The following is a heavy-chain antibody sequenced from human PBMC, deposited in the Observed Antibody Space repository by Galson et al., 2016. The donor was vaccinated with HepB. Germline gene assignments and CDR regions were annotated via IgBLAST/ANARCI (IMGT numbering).Heavy chain of an antibody. J-gene: IGHJ3*02. V-gene: IGHV3-48*04. CDR1: GFTFSTYS. D-gene: IGHD3-10*01. CDR3: ARPRDNYGHAIDI. Sequence: SLRLSCAASGFTFSTYSMNWVRQAPGKGLEWVSYISSDGWIKYYGDSVKGRFSIFRDNAKNSLYLQMNSLRVVDTAVYYCARPRDNYGHAIDIWGQGTMVTVAS. CDR2: ISSDGWIK.